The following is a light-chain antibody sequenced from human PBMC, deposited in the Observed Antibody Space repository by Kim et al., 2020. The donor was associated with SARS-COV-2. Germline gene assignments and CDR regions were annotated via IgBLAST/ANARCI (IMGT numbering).Light chain of an antibody. CDR2: GAS. J-gene: IGKJ4*01. CDR3: QQYGASPFT. V-gene: IGKV3-20*01. Sequence: EIVLTQSPGTLSLSLGERVTLTCRASQSVISSYLAWYQQKPGQAPRLLIYGASSRATGIPDRFSGSGSGTDFTLIISRLEPEDFALYYCQQYGASPFTFGGGTKVDIK. CDR1: QSVISSY.